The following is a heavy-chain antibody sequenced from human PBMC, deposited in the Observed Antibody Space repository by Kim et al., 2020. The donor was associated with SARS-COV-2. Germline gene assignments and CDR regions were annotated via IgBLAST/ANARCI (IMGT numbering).Heavy chain of an antibody. CDR2: GNP. J-gene: IGHJ4*02. V-gene: IGHV7-4-1*02. D-gene: IGHD2-21*01. CDR3: ARGLTTFDY. Sequence: GNPTYAQGFTGRFVFALDTSASTAYLQISSLKAEDTAVYYCARGLTTFDYWGQGTLVTVSS.